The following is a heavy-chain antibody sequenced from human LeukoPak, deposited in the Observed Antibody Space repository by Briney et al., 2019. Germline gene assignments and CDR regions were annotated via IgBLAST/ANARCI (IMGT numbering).Heavy chain of an antibody. D-gene: IGHD2-21*02. J-gene: IGHJ5*02. Sequence: ASVKVSCKASGYTFTSYGHSWVRQAPGQGLEWMGRISAYTGNTNYAQKFQGRVIMTTDTSTSTAYMELRSLRSDDTAVYYCARDPHVRAYCGGDCYRGVDPWGQGTLVTVSS. V-gene: IGHV1-18*01. CDR3: ARDPHVRAYCGGDCYRGVDP. CDR1: GYTFTSYG. CDR2: ISAYTGNT.